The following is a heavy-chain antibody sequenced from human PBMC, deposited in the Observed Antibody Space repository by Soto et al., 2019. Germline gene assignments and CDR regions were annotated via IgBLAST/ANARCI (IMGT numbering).Heavy chain of an antibody. Sequence: QVQLQESGPGLVNPLETLSLTCTVSGTSVFGANWWGWVRQPPGKGLEWIGETHSSGNTDYSPSLKRRVTISVDMSKNEFSLKLTSVTAADTAVYYCARTGPYSSGNNWGQGTLVTVSS. D-gene: IGHD3-22*01. CDR1: GTSVFGANW. J-gene: IGHJ4*02. CDR3: ARTGPYSSGNN. CDR2: THSSGNT. V-gene: IGHV4-4*02.